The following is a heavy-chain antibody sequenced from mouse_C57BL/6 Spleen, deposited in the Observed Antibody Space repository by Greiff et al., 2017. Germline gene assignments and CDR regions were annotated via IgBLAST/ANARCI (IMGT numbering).Heavy chain of an antibody. V-gene: IGHV1-61*01. J-gene: IGHJ2*01. Sequence: QVQLQQPGAELVRPGSSVKLSCKASGYTFTSYWMDWVKQRPGQGLEWIGNIYPSDSDTHYYQKFKDKATLTVDKSSSTAYIQLSSLTSEDSAVYYCARGYGSSYAYYFDYWGQGTTLTVSS. CDR3: ARGYGSSYAYYFDY. CDR2: IYPSDSDT. D-gene: IGHD1-1*01. CDR1: GYTFTSYW.